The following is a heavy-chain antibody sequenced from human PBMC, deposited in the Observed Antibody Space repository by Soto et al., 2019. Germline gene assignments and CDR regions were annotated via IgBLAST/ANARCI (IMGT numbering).Heavy chain of an antibody. CDR2: IIPILGIA. CDR1: VCTFSSYI. Sequence: GASVTVSCKASVCTFSSYIISWVRQAPGQGLEWMGRIIPILGIANYAQKFQGRVTITADKSTSTAYMELSSLRSEDTAVYYCARDALEQLAPYFDYWGQGTLVTVSS. J-gene: IGHJ4*02. V-gene: IGHV1-69*04. D-gene: IGHD6-6*01. CDR3: ARDALEQLAPYFDY.